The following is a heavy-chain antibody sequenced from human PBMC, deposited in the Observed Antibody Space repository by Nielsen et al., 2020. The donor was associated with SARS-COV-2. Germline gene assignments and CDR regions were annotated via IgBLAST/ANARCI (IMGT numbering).Heavy chain of an antibody. CDR1: GYSISSGYY. D-gene: IGHD2-21*01. CDR2: IYHSGST. J-gene: IGHJ3*02. CDR3: ASKSIPLDAFDI. V-gene: IGHV4-38-2*02. Sequence: GSLRLSCTVSGYSISSGYYWGWIRQPPGKGLEWIGSIYHSGSTYYNPFLKSRVTISVDTSKNQFSLKLSSVTAADTAVYYCASKSIPLDAFDIWGQGTMVTVSS.